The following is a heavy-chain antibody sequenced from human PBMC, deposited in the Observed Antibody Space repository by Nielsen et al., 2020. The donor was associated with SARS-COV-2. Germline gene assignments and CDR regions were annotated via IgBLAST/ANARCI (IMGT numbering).Heavy chain of an antibody. D-gene: IGHD5-18*01. CDR2: ISWNSGSI. CDR1: GFTFDDYA. CDR3: AGGYSQG. Sequence: SLKISCAASGFTFDDYAMHWVRPAPGKGLEWVSGISWNSGSIGYADSVKGRFTISRDNAKNSLYLQMNSLRAEDTALYYCAGGYSQGWGQGTLVTVSS. J-gene: IGHJ4*02. V-gene: IGHV3-9*01.